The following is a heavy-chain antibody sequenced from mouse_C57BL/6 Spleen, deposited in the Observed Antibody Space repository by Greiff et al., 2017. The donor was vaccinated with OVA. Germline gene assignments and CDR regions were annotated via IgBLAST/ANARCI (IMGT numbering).Heavy chain of an antibody. Sequence: EVMLVESGGGLVQPGGSMKLSCAASGFTFSDAWMDWVRQSPEKGLEWVAEIRNKANNHATYYAESVKGRFTISRDDSKSSVYLQMNSLRAEDTGIYYCTRPGGYDEDYWYFDVWGTGTTVTVSS. CDR2: IRNKANNHAT. V-gene: IGHV6-6*01. D-gene: IGHD2-2*01. CDR3: TRPGGYDEDYWYFDV. CDR1: GFTFSDAW. J-gene: IGHJ1*03.